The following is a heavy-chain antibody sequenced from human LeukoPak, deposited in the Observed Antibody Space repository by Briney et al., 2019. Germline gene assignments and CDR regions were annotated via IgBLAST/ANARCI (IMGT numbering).Heavy chain of an antibody. Sequence: PGGSLRLSCAVSGLRFSNSAMSWVRQAPGKGLEWVSAISVGSDVIYYADSVKGRFAISRDNSKHTVYLQMDSLRAEDTAVYYCAKSHVSTATGTGRYFDYWGQGTLVTVSS. CDR2: ISVGSDVI. D-gene: IGHD3-9*01. CDR1: GLRFSNSA. V-gene: IGHV3-23*01. J-gene: IGHJ4*02. CDR3: AKSHVSTATGTGRYFDY.